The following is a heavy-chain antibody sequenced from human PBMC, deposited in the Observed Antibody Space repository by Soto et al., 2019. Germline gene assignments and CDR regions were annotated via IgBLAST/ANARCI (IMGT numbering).Heavy chain of an antibody. CDR2: SSYNGGT. D-gene: IGHD1-1*01. J-gene: IGHJ4*02. CDR3: TRPSTEDVWRGFDY. CDR1: ADSNYFRDSY. V-gene: IGHV4-39*07. Sequence: SETLSLTCTVSADSNYFRDSYWGWIRQPPGEGLQWIGSSSYNGGTFYNPSLKGRVDISIYASRRQSSLQLTAVTAADSAFYSCTRPSTEDVWRGFDYWGQGRSVTVSS.